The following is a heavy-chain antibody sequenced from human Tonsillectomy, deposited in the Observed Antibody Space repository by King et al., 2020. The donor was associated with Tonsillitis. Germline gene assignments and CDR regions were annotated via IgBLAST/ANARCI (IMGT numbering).Heavy chain of an antibody. CDR3: AKVFNPGNGGVWNYFGH. Sequence: VQLVESGGGVVQPGRSLRLSCAASGFSFSSYGMHWVRQAPGKGLEWVAVISDDGSNKYYADSVKGRFTISRDNSKNTLYLQMNSLRAEDTAVYYCAKVFNPGNGGVWNYFGHWGQGTLVTVSS. CDR1: GFSFSSYG. CDR2: ISDDGSNK. J-gene: IGHJ4*02. D-gene: IGHD2-8*01. V-gene: IGHV3-30*18.